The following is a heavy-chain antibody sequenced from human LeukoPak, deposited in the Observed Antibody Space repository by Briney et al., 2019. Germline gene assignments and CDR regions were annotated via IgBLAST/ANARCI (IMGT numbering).Heavy chain of an antibody. CDR3: ARRSSHDDWFDP. CDR2: IHYSGST. V-gene: IGHV4-39*01. J-gene: IGHJ5*02. D-gene: IGHD3-16*01. Sequence: WVRQAPGKGLEWIGNIHYSGSTYYNPSLKSRVTISVDTSKNQFSLKLNSVTAADTAVYYCARRSSHDDWFDPWGQGTLVTVSS.